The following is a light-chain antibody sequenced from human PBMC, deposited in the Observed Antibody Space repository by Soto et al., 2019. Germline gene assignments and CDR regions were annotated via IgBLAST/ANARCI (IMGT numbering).Light chain of an antibody. CDR1: SSDVGGYNY. Sequence: QSALTQPASVSGSPGQSITISCTGTSSDVGGYNYVSWYQQHPGKVPKLMIYDVSNRPSGVSNRFSASKSGNTASLTISGLQAEDEADCYCSSYTSSSSLVFGGGTKLTVL. J-gene: IGLJ2*01. CDR2: DVS. CDR3: SSYTSSSSLV. V-gene: IGLV2-14*01.